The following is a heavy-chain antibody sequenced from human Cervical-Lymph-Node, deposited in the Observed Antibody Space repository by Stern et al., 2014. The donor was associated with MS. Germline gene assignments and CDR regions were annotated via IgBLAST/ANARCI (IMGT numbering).Heavy chain of an antibody. J-gene: IGHJ4*02. CDR1: GYTFTGYY. Sequence: QVQLVQSGAEVKKPGASVKVSCKASGYTFTGYYLHWVRQAPGQGLEWMGWIGPNSGGTNYAQKLQGRVTMTRDTSISTAYMELSRLRSDDTAMYYCASGTRIDYVLDYWGQGTLVTVSS. D-gene: IGHD1-14*01. CDR2: IGPNSGGT. V-gene: IGHV1-2*02. CDR3: ASGTRIDYVLDY.